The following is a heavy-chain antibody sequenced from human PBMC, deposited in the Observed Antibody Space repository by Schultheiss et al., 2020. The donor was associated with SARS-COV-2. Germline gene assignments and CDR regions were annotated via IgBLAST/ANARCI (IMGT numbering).Heavy chain of an antibody. V-gene: IGHV4-59*12. CDR2: MYYSGST. CDR1: GGSISSYY. J-gene: IGHJ4*02. CDR3: ARKQNSGYEGGGLDY. D-gene: IGHD5-12*01. Sequence: SETLSLTCTVSGGSISSYYWNWIRQPPGKGLEWIGYMYYSGSTDYSPSLRSRVTISVDTSKNQFSLKLSSVTAADTAVYYCARKQNSGYEGGGLDYWGQGTLVTVSS.